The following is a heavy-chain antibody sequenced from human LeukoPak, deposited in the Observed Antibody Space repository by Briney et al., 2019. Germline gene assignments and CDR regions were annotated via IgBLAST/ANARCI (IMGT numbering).Heavy chain of an antibody. CDR1: GFTVSSNY. Sequence: PGGSLRLSCAVSGFTVSSNYMNWVRQAPGKGLEWVSVIYSGGSIYYADSVKGRFTISRDNSKNTLYLQMNSLRAEDTAVYYCARGGGDYWGQGALVTVSS. CDR2: IYSGGSI. CDR3: ARGGGDY. D-gene: IGHD3-16*01. V-gene: IGHV3-53*01. J-gene: IGHJ4*02.